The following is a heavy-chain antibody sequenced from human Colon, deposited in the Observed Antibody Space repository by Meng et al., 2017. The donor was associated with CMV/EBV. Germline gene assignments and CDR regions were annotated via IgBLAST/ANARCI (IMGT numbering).Heavy chain of an antibody. CDR3: ARLMDDRPGWFDP. V-gene: IGHV3-7*01. D-gene: IGHD2-8*01. Sequence: GESLKISCATSGFTFSNYWMSWVRQAPWKGLEWVANIKQDGTDRYYVDSVKGRFTISRDNAKNSLYLQMNSLRAEDTAIYYCARLMDDRPGWFDPWGQGTLVTVSS. CDR2: IKQDGTDR. CDR1: GFTFSNYW. J-gene: IGHJ5*02.